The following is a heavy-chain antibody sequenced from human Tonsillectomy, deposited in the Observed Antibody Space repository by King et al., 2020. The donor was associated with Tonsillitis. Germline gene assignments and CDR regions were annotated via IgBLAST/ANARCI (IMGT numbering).Heavy chain of an antibody. CDR2: IWYDGSKR. J-gene: IGHJ6*02. V-gene: IGHV3-33*08. CDR1: GFAFSYYG. Sequence: QLVQSGGGVVQPGRSLRLSCAASGFAFSYYGMHWVRQAPGKGLEWVAVIWYDGSKRYYADSVKGRFTLSRDNSKNTLYLQMNSLRAEDTAVYYCARDPGVAAAAAEEDYYYGMDVWVQGTTVTVSS. CDR3: ARDPGVAAAAAEEDYYYGMDV. D-gene: IGHD6-13*01.